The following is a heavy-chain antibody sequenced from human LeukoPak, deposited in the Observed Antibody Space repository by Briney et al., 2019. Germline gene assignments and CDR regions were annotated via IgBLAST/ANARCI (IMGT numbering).Heavy chain of an antibody. CDR2: ISGSGGST. J-gene: IGHJ4*02. D-gene: IGHD2-2*02. CDR3: AKGYCRGISCYSDY. V-gene: IGHV3-23*01. Sequence: PGGSLRLSCAASGFTFSSYAMSWVRQAPGKGLEWVSGISGSGGSTYYADSVKGRFTISRDNSKKTLYLQMNSLRAEDTAVYYCAKGYCRGISCYSDYWGQGTLVTAST. CDR1: GFTFSSYA.